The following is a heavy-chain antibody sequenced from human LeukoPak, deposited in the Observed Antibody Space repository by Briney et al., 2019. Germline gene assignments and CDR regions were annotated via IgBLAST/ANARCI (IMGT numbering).Heavy chain of an antibody. D-gene: IGHD6-13*01. Sequence: ASVKVSCTVSGYTLTELSMHWVRQAPGKGLEWMGGFDPEDGETIYAQKFQGRVTMTEDTSTDTAYMELSSLRSEDTAVYYCATVIAAAGIHWFDPWGQGTLVTVSS. J-gene: IGHJ5*02. CDR2: FDPEDGET. CDR1: GYTLTELS. CDR3: ATVIAAAGIHWFDP. V-gene: IGHV1-24*01.